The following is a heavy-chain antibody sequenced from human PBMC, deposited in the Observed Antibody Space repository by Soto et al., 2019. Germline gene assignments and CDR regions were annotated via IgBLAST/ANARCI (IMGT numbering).Heavy chain of an antibody. D-gene: IGHD6-13*01. V-gene: IGHV1-69*13. CDR2: IVPIYRTA. J-gene: IGHJ4*02. CDR3: ARDSGAKLSSS. CDR1: GGTFSSYR. Sequence: SVKVSCKASGGTFSSYRFNWVRQARGQGLEWLGGIVPIYRTADYAQKFQGRVTITADESTRTVYMELSSLKSQDTALYYCARDSGAKLSSSWGQGTMVTVSS.